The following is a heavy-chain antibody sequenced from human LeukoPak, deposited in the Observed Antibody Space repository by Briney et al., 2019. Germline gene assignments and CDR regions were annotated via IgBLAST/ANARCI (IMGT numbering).Heavy chain of an antibody. CDR1: GDSISSGSYY. V-gene: IGHV4-61*10. CDR3: TRGSIAYYYMDV. Sequence: PSETLSLTCTVSGDSISSGSYYWSWIRQPAGKGLEWIGNIYYSGSTNYNPSLKSRVTISVDTSKNQFSLKLSSVTAADTAVYYCTRGSIAYYYMDVWGKGTTVTISS. CDR2: IYYSGST. D-gene: IGHD3-22*01. J-gene: IGHJ6*03.